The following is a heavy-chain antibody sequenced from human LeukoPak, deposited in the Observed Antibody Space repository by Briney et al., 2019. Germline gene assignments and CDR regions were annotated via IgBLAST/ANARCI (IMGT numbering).Heavy chain of an antibody. CDR1: GYNFISNW. J-gene: IGHJ4*02. D-gene: IGHD5-12*01. Sequence: GESLKISCQGSGYNFISNWIGWVRQAPGKGLEFLGIIYPHDSETIYSPSFQGQVTVSADKSISTAYLQWNSLKASDTAMYYCARVDRRGYSDYTAILPDYWGQGTLVTVSS. CDR3: ARVDRRGYSDYTAILPDY. V-gene: IGHV5-51*01. CDR2: IYPHDSET.